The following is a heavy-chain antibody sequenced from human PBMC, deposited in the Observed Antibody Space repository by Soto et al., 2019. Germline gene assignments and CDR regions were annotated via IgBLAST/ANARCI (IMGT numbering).Heavy chain of an antibody. Sequence: SXKVSYKASGGTXNSYAIRLVRQAPGQGLEWMGGIIPIFCTANYAQKFQGRVTITADESTSTAYIELSTMRSEDTAVYYCASGDSSGYYYYFDYWGQGTLVTVSS. V-gene: IGHV1-69*13. D-gene: IGHD3-22*01. J-gene: IGHJ4*02. CDR2: IIPIFCTA. CDR1: GGTXNSYA. CDR3: ASGDSSGYYYYFDY.